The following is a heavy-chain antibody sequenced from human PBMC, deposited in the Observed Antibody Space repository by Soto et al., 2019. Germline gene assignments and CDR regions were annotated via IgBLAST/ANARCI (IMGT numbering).Heavy chain of an antibody. CDR2: IYHSGST. CDR3: ARDPRDTIFGVVIIHYWYFDL. V-gene: IGHV4-38-2*02. Sequence: ETLSLTCTVSGYSISSGYYWGWIRQPPGKGLEWIGSIYHSGSTYYNPSLKSRVTISVDTSKNQFSLKLSSVTAADTAVYYCARDPRDTIFGVVIIHYWYFDLWGRGTLVTVSS. D-gene: IGHD3-3*01. CDR1: GYSISSGYY. J-gene: IGHJ2*01.